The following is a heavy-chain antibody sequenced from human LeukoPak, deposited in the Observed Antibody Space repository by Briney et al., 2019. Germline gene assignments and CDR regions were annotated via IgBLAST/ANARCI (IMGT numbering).Heavy chain of an antibody. CDR3: TTTRDILTGYYSDYYGMDV. Sequence: GGSLRFSCAASGFTFSNAWMSWVRQAPGKGLEWVGRIKSKTDGGTTDYAAPVKGRFTISRDDSKNTLYLQMNSLKTEDTAVHYCTTTRDILTGYYSDYYGMDVWGQGTTVTVSS. J-gene: IGHJ6*02. V-gene: IGHV3-15*01. CDR2: IKSKTDGGTT. CDR1: GFTFSNAW. D-gene: IGHD3-9*01.